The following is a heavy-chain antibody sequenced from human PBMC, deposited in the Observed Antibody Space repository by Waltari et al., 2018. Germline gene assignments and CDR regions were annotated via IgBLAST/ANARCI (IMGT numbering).Heavy chain of an antibody. CDR2: IRRQPYNYAT. CDR3: SGGEVTGTDF. Sequence: EVQVVESGGGLVQPGGSLNLSCATSGFGFSGSTIHWVRQTSGKGLEWVGRIRRQPYNYATAYSASVKGRFTISRDDSKNTAYLQMNNLMTEDTAVYYCSGGEVTGTDFWGQGTLVTVSS. CDR1: GFGFSGST. D-gene: IGHD6-19*01. J-gene: IGHJ4*02. V-gene: IGHV3-73*01.